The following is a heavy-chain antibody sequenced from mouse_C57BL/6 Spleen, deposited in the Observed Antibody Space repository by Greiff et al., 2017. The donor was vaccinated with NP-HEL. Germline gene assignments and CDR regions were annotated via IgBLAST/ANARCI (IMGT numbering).Heavy chain of an antibody. CDR3: ARRDYYGSSSYYFDY. CDR1: GYTFTSYW. D-gene: IGHD1-1*01. CDR2: IDPSDSYT. V-gene: IGHV1-50*01. Sequence: QVQLQQPGAELVKPGASVKLSCKASGYTFTSYWMQWVKQRPGQGLEWIGEIDPSDSYTNYNQKFKGKAPLTVDTSSSTAYMQLSSLTSDDSAVYYCARRDYYGSSSYYFDYWGQGTTLTVSS. J-gene: IGHJ2*01.